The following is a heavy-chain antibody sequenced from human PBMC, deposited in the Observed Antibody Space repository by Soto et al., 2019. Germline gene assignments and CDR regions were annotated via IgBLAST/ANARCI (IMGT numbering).Heavy chain of an antibody. CDR2: IYYSGST. CDR3: AKAQFFDWLTLPPPHFDY. J-gene: IGHJ4*02. CDR1: GFSISSSSYY. Sequence: TSETLSLTCTVSGFSISSSSYYWGWIRQPPGKGLEWIGSIYYSGSTYYNPSLKSRVTISVDTSKNTLYLQMNSLRAEDTAVYYCAKAQFFDWLTLPPPHFDYWGQGTLVTVSS. D-gene: IGHD3-9*01. V-gene: IGHV4-39*07.